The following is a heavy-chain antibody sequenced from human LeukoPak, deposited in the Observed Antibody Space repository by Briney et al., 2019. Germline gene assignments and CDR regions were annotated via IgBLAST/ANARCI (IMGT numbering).Heavy chain of an antibody. CDR2: INPNSGGT. J-gene: IGHJ4*02. CDR3: ARAGALDTLIYFDY. CDR1: GYMFTAYY. D-gene: IGHD3/OR15-3a*01. V-gene: IGHV1-2*02. Sequence: ASVKVSCKASGYMFTAYYIHWVRQAPGQGLEWMGWINPNSGGTDYAQKFQGRVTMTRDTSISTVYMELFRLTSDDTAVYYCARAGALDTLIYFDYWGQGSLVTVSS.